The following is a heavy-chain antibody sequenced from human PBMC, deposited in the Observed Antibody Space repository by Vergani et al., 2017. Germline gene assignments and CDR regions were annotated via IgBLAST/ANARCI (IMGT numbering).Heavy chain of an antibody. Sequence: EVQLLESGGGLVQPGGSLRLFCAASGFTFSSYAMSWVRQAPGKGLEWVSTISGSGDSTYYVDSVKGRFTISRDNSKNTLYLQMNSLRAEDTAVYYCARFLLDSGGYYSSDYWGQGTLVTVSS. CDR3: ARFLLDSGGYYSSDY. J-gene: IGHJ4*02. CDR2: ISGSGDST. CDR1: GFTFSSYA. D-gene: IGHD3-22*01. V-gene: IGHV3-23*01.